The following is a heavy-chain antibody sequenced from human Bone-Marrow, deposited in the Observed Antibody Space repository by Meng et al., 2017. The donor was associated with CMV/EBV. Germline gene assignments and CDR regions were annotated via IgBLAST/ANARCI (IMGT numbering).Heavy chain of an antibody. CDR1: GFSLSNARMG. J-gene: IGHJ4*02. Sequence: SGPTVKPTETLTLTCTVSGFSLSNARMGVSWIRQPPGKALEWLAHIFSNDEKSYSTSLKTRVTISKDTSKSQVVLTMTNMDPVDTATYYCARTYDYSSPFDYWGQGTLVTVSS. CDR2: IFSNDEK. CDR3: ARTYDYSSPFDY. V-gene: IGHV2-26*01. D-gene: IGHD4-11*01.